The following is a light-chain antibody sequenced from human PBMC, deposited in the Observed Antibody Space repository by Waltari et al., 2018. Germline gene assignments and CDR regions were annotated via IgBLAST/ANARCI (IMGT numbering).Light chain of an antibody. CDR2: AAS. CDR3: QQYYSTPPYT. J-gene: IGKJ2*01. CDR1: QGISSR. V-gene: IGKV1-12*01. Sequence: DIQMTQSPSSVSASVGDRVNLTCRASQGISSRLAWYQQKPGKAPNLLIFAASTLQSGVSSRFSGSGSGTDFTLTISGLQPEDVAVYYCQQYYSTPPYTFGQGTKLEIK.